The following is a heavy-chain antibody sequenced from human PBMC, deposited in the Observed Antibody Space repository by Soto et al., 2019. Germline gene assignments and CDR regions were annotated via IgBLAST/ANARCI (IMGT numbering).Heavy chain of an antibody. CDR3: ARGAFGGLRFSFDY. D-gene: IGHD3-3*01. V-gene: IGHV1-69*01. CDR1: GGTFSSYA. Sequence: QVQLVQSGAEVKKPGSSVKVSCKASGGTFSSYAISWVRQAPGQGLEWMGGIITIFGTANYAQKFQGRVTITADESTSTAYMELSSLRAEDAAVYYCARGAFGGLRFSFDYWGQGTLVTVSS. J-gene: IGHJ4*02. CDR2: IITIFGTA.